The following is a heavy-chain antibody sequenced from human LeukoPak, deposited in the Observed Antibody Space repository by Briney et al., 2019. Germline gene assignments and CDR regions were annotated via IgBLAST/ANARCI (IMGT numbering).Heavy chain of an antibody. CDR3: VRGASGGHYVIDY. J-gene: IGHJ4*02. CDR1: GFTFSSYG. D-gene: IGHD1-26*01. V-gene: IGHV3-74*01. Sequence: GGSLRLSCAASGFTFSSYGMHWVRQAPGKRLVWVSRISPDGRSTNYADFVKGRFTVSRDNAMNTVYLQMNSLRTEDTAVYYCVRGASGGHYVIDYWGQGTLVTVSS. CDR2: ISPDGRST.